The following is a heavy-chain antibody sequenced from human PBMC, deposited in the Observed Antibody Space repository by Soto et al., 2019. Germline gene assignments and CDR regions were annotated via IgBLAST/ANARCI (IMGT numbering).Heavy chain of an antibody. CDR1: GFTFTTYC. Sequence: EVQLVESGGGLVQPGGSLRLSCVGSGFTFTTYCLHWVRQAPGKGLEYLSAISNDGVHTYYANSVKDRFTISRDNSKDTVYLHMGRLRPDDMAVYYCARGHFPWDYHSYGMDVWGRGTTVTVSS. J-gene: IGHJ6*02. D-gene: IGHD3-3*02. CDR3: ARGHFPWDYHSYGMDV. CDR2: ISNDGVHT. V-gene: IGHV3-64*01.